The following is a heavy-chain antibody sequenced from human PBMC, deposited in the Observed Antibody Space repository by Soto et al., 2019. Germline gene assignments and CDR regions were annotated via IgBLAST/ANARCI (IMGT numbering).Heavy chain of an antibody. CDR1: GFSLSTSGVG. D-gene: IGHD4-17*01. Sequence: QITLKESGPPLVKPTQTLTLTCTFSGFSLSTSGVGVGWIRQPPGKALEWLALIYWDDDKRYSPSLKSRLTITQHPSKHQLVLTMTNMDPVDTATYYCAHRVPTPLTTSHFDYWGQGTLVTVSS. CDR2: IYWDDDK. V-gene: IGHV2-5*02. J-gene: IGHJ4*02. CDR3: AHRVPTPLTTSHFDY.